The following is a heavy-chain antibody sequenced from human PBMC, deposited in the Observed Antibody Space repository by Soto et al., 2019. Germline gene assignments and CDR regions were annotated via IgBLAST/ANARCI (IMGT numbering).Heavy chain of an antibody. CDR1: GFTFRNFA. J-gene: IGHJ3*02. D-gene: IGHD2-15*01. Sequence: GGSLRLSCAASGFTFRNFALSWLRQAPGKGLEWVSAISEGGDVTVSADSVKGRFTISRDNSKDTLFLQMNSLGVEDTAVYYCAKETYPNTHYVFDIWGQGTMVTVSS. V-gene: IGHV3-23*01. CDR3: AKETYPNTHYVFDI. CDR2: ISEGGDVT.